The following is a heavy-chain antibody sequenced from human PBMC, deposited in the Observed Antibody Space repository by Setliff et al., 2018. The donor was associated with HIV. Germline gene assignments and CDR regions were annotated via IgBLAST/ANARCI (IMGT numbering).Heavy chain of an antibody. J-gene: IGHJ6*03. CDR3: ARETYYGSGSYLPTEYYYYYMDV. D-gene: IGHD3-10*01. V-gene: IGHV1-69*05. CDR1: GGTFSASG. CDR2: IIPIFGTA. Sequence: SVKVSCKASGGTFSASGFSWVRQAPGQGLEWMGGIIPIFGTANYAQKFQGRVTITTDESTTTAYMELRSLRSEDTAVYYCARETYYGSGSYLPTEYYYYYMDVWGKGTTVTAS.